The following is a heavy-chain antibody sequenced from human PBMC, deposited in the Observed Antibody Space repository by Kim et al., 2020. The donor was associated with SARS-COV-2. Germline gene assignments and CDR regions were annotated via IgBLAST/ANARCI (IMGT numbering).Heavy chain of an antibody. D-gene: IGHD3-9*01. J-gene: IGHJ4*02. CDR3: ARMEEGIYFDWLLYDY. Sequence: SLRSRVTKSVDTSKNQFSLKLSSVTAADTAVYYCARMEEGIYFDWLLYDYWGQGTLVTVSS. V-gene: IGHV4-34*01.